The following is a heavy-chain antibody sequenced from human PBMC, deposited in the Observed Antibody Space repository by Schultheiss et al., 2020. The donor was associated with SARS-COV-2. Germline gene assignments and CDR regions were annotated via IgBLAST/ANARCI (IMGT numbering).Heavy chain of an antibody. V-gene: IGHV1-46*01. CDR3: ASLFKWELPYYYYGMDV. Sequence: ASVKVSCKASGGTFSSYAISWVRQAPGQGLEWMGIINPRGNSTSYAQKLQGRVTMTTDTSTSTAYMELRSLRAEDTAVYYCASLFKWELPYYYYGMDVWGQGTTVTVSS. J-gene: IGHJ6*02. D-gene: IGHD1-26*01. CDR2: INPRGNST. CDR1: GGTFSSYA.